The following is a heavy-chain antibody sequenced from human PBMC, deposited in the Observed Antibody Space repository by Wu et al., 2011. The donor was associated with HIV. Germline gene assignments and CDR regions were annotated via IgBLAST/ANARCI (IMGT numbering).Heavy chain of an antibody. CDR3: ARDRYSGTYQGGGYYMDV. CDR2: INPNSGDT. Sequence: QVQLVQSGAEVKRPGASVKVSCKASGYSFTGYYIQWVRRAPGQGLEWMGWINPNSGDTKYAQKFQGRVTMTRDTSINTAYMEVTRLNSDDTAMYYCARDRYSGTYQGGGYYMDVWGKGPPSPSP. V-gene: IGHV1-2*02. J-gene: IGHJ6*03. CDR1: GYSFTGYY. D-gene: IGHD1-26*01.